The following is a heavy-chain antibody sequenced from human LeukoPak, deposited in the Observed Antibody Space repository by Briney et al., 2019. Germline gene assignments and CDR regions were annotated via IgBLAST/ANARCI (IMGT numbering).Heavy chain of an antibody. J-gene: IGHJ4*02. CDR2: ISAYNGNT. V-gene: IGHV1-18*01. D-gene: IGHD3-22*01. Sequence: ASVKVSCKASGYTFTSYGISWVRQAPGQGLEWMGWISAYNGNTNYAQKLQGRVTMTTDTSTSTAYMELRSLRSDDTAVYYCARDRAEYYYDSSGYSYFDYWGQGTLVTVSS. CDR3: ARDRAEYYYDSSGYSYFDY. CDR1: GYTFTSYG.